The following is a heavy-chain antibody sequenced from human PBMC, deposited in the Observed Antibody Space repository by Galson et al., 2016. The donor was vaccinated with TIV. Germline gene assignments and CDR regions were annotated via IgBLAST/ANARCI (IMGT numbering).Heavy chain of an antibody. J-gene: IGHJ4*02. D-gene: IGHD3-10*01. V-gene: IGHV4-39*07. CDR2: VYESGNT. CDR1: GDSISGSDSY. CDR3: AGTNYYGSQSPPAPFDY. Sequence: SETLSLTCVVSGDSISGSDSYWGWIRQPPTRGLEWIGSVYESGNTAYNSSLKNRLTVSVDTSNNRFSLRLNSVTAADTAIYYCAGTNYYGSQSPPAPFDYWGRGTLVAVSS.